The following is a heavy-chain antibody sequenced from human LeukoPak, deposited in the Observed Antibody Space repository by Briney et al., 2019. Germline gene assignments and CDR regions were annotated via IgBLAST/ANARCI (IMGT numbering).Heavy chain of an antibody. CDR2: IHSGDST. J-gene: IGHJ4*02. V-gene: IGHV3-53*01. CDR3: ARVIGYAKHADY. CDR1: GFTVSSNH. D-gene: IGHD5-12*01. Sequence: GGSLRLSCAASGFTVSSNHMSWVRQAPGKGLEWVSVIHSGDSTHYADSVKGRFTISRDNSKNTLYLQMNSLRAEDTAVYYCARVIGYAKHADYWGQGTLVTVSS.